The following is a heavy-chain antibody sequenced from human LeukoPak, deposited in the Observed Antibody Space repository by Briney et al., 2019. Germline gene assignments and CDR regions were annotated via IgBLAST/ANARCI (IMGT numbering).Heavy chain of an antibody. Sequence: SETLSLTCTVSGGSISSYFWSWIRQPAGKGLEWIGRIYTSGSTNYNPSLKSRVTMSVDTSKNQFSLKLSSVTAADTAVYYCAISSIAVAGTQHWGQGTLVTVSS. V-gene: IGHV4-4*07. CDR2: IYTSGST. J-gene: IGHJ1*01. D-gene: IGHD6-19*01. CDR3: AISSIAVAGTQH. CDR1: GGSISSYF.